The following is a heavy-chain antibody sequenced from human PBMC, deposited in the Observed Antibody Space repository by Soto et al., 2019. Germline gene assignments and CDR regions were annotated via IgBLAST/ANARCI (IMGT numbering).Heavy chain of an antibody. Sequence: GESLKISCKGSGYRFTSYWIARVRQMPGKGLEWMGIIYPGDSDTRYSPSFQGQVTISADKSIGTAYVQWSSLKASDTAMYYCARVSVASTDYYYFYGMDVWGQGTTVTVSS. CDR3: ARVSVASTDYYYFYGMDV. D-gene: IGHD4-17*01. V-gene: IGHV5-51*01. CDR1: GYRFTSYW. J-gene: IGHJ6*02. CDR2: IYPGDSDT.